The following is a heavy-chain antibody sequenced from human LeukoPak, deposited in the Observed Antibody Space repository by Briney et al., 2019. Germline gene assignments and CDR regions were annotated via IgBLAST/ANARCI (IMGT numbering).Heavy chain of an antibody. CDR1: GFISGYYA. D-gene: IGHD6-13*01. Sequence: GGSLRLSCAASGFISGYYAMGWVRQAPGKGLEWVSSLSGSTGSTHFADSVKGRCTLSRDSSKNTLYLHMNSLRAEDTAVYYCAITLGILEWVTWGQGTLVTVSS. CDR2: LSGSTGST. V-gene: IGHV3-23*01. CDR3: AITLGILEWVT. J-gene: IGHJ5*02.